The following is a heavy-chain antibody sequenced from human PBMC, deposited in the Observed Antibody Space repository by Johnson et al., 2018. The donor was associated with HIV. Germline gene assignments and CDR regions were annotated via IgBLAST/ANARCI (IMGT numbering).Heavy chain of an antibody. CDR2: IYSGDST. D-gene: IGHD7-27*01. CDR1: GFTFDDYG. J-gene: IGHJ3*02. V-gene: IGHV3-66*01. CDR3: ARERGLGHAFDI. Sequence: VQLVESGGGVVRPGGSLRLSCAASGFTFDDYGMSWVRQAPGKGLEWVSLIYSGDSTYYADSVQGRFSISRANSKNTLYLQMNSLRAEDTAVYYCARERGLGHAFDIWGQGTMVTVSS.